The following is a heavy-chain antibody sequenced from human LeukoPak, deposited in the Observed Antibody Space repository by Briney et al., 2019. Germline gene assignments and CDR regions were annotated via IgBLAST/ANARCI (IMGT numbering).Heavy chain of an antibody. J-gene: IGHJ4*02. CDR1: GYTFTSYA. Sequence: ASVKVSCKASGYTFTSYAMHWVRQAPGQRLEWMGWINAGNGNTKYSQKFQGRVTITRDTSASTAYMELSSLRSEDTAVYYCARFRDYGDYFDYWGQGTLVTVSS. CDR2: INAGNGNT. CDR3: ARFRDYGDYFDY. V-gene: IGHV1-3*01. D-gene: IGHD4-17*01.